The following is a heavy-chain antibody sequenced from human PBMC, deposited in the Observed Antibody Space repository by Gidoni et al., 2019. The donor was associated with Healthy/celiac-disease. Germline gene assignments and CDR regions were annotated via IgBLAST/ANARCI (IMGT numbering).Heavy chain of an antibody. D-gene: IGHD1-26*01. J-gene: IGHJ3*02. CDR2: TYYRSKWYN. CDR1: GDSVSPHSAA. V-gene: IGHV6-1*01. Sequence: QVQLPHSCPGLVKPSQTPSLTCSISGDSVSPHSAAWNWIRQSPSRGLEWLGRTYYRSKWYNDYAVSVKSRITINPDTSKNQCSLQLNYVTPEDTAVYYCAREVGATISDAFDIWGQGTMVTVSS. CDR3: AREVGATISDAFDI.